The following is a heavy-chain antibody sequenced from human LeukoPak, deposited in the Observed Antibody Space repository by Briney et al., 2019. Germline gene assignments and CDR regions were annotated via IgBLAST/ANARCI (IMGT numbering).Heavy chain of an antibody. V-gene: IGHV3-23*01. CDR1: GFTLSSYA. D-gene: IGHD3-10*01. CDR2: ISGNAVTT. Sequence: GGSLRLSCAASGFTLSSYAMSWVRQAPGKGLEGVSVISGNAVTTYYADSVKGRFTISRDNSKNTLYLQMNSLRAEDTAVYYCARDPQYYYGSGSPRAPFDYWGQGTLVTVSS. J-gene: IGHJ4*02. CDR3: ARDPQYYYGSGSPRAPFDY.